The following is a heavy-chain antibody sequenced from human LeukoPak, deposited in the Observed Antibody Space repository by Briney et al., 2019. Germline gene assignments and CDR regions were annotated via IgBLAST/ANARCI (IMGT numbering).Heavy chain of an antibody. CDR1: LYTFTGHY. Sequence: GASVTVSHKSCLYTFTGHYMHWVRQPRGRGREWVGWINPNSGGTNYPQKFQDRVTKPRDTPISTDDMELSRLRSDDTAVYYCARVTAAGTSGDYWGQGTLVTVSS. D-gene: IGHD6-13*01. V-gene: IGHV1-2*02. CDR3: ARVTAAGTSGDY. J-gene: IGHJ4*02. CDR2: INPNSGGT.